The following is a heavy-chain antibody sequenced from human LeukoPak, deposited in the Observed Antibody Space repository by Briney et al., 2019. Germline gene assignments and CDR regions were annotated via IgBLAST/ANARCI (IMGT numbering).Heavy chain of an antibody. D-gene: IGHD6-19*01. J-gene: IGHJ3*02. CDR1: GYTFTSYY. CDR3: ARAVDSSGEWDAFDI. Sequence: ASVKVSCKASGYTFTSYYMHWVRQAPGQGLEWMGIINPSGGSTSYAQKFQGRVTMTRDMSTSTVYMELSSLRSEDTAVYYCARAVDSSGEWDAFDIWGQGTMVTVSS. V-gene: IGHV1-46*01. CDR2: INPSGGST.